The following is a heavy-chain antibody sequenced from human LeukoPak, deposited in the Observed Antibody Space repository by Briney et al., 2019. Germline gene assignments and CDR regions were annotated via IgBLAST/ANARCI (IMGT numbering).Heavy chain of an antibody. Sequence: SETLSLTRTASGGSISSYYWSWIRQPAGKGLEWIGRIYTSGSTNYNPSLKSRVTMSVDTSKNQFSLKLSSVTAADTAVYYCARVKKRWLRLNYYYYYMDVWGKGTTVTVSS. J-gene: IGHJ6*03. D-gene: IGHD5-12*01. CDR1: GGSISSYY. V-gene: IGHV4-4*07. CDR3: ARVKKRWLRLNYYYYYMDV. CDR2: IYTSGST.